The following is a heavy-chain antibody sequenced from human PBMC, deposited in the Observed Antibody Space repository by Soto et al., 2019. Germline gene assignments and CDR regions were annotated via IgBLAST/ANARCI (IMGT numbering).Heavy chain of an antibody. V-gene: IGHV4-4*02. CDR1: GVSISSNYY. CDR3: VRSFGWYAIDY. J-gene: IGHJ4*02. CDR2: ISHIGSV. Sequence: QVLLQESGPGLVQPSGTLSLSCAVSGVSISSNYYWGWVRQSPGKGLEWLGDISHIGSVNYTPSLMSRATISMDRSENQFSLKLNSVTAADTAVYYCVRSFGWYAIDYWGQGTLVIVSS. D-gene: IGHD6-19*01.